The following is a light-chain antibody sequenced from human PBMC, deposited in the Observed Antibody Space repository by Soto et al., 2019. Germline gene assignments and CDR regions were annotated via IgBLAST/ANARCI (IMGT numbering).Light chain of an antibody. CDR2: AAS. CDR3: QQSYSSPYT. J-gene: IGKJ2*01. Sequence: DLQMTQSTSSLSASVGDRVTITCRAGQSISRNLNWYQQKPGEAPKLLIYAASSLQSGVPLRFSGSGSGTEFTLTINSLQPDDFAAYYCQQSYSSPYTFGPGTQLEIK. V-gene: IGKV1-39*01. CDR1: QSISRN.